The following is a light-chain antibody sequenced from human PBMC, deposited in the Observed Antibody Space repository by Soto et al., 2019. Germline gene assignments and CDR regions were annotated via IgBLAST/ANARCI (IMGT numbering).Light chain of an antibody. Sequence: QSVLTQPPSASGTPGQRVSISCSGSSSNIGSHTVKWYQQLPGSAPKLLIYSNNQRPSGVPDRFSGSKSDTSASLDISGLQFEDEADYYCASWDDSLNGHVFGTGTKVTVL. J-gene: IGLJ1*01. V-gene: IGLV1-44*01. CDR3: ASWDDSLNGHV. CDR1: SSNIGSHT. CDR2: SNN.